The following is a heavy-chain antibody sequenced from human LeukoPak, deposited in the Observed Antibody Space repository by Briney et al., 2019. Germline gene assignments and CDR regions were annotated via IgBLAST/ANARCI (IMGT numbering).Heavy chain of an antibody. CDR2: ISSSGSTT. Sequence: GGSLRLSCTASGFTFSSFEMNWVRQAPGKGLEWVSYISSSGSTTYYADSVKGRFTISRDNAKNPLYLQMHSLRVEDTAVYYCARPPALNYWGQGTLVTVSS. V-gene: IGHV3-48*03. CDR1: GFTFSSFE. CDR3: ARPPALNY. J-gene: IGHJ4*02.